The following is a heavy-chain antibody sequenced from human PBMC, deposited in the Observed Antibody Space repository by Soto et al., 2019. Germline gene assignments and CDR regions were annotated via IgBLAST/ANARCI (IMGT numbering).Heavy chain of an antibody. V-gene: IGHV1-69*06. Sequence: QVQLEQSGAEVKKPGSSVKVSCKASGGTLSDHGVAWLRQAPGQGLEWMGGTIPVFNTAKYAQKFQGRVTVTADKFTNIAYMELSSLRSEDTSFYFCARGVYGSGNYSTGPSVVDIRGQGTMVIVSS. CDR1: GGTLSDHG. CDR2: TIPVFNTA. CDR3: ARGVYGSGNYSTGPSVVDI. J-gene: IGHJ3*02. D-gene: IGHD3-10*01.